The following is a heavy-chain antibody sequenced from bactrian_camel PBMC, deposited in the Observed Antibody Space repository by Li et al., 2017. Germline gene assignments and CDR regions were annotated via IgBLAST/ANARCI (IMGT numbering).Heavy chain of an antibody. D-gene: IGHD5*01. V-gene: IGHV3S55*01. CDR1: GSAFRSYC. CDR2: IDGRGII. J-gene: IGHJ4*01. Sequence: HVQLVESGGGAVQAGGSLRLSCAVSGSAFRSYCMAWWRQAPGQERDWVAIIDGRGIITYRDPVKGRFTISKDNAKDVLYLQMNNLKPEDTAMYYCATAQGYIDPWFPRANHNYWGQGTQVTVS. CDR3: ATAQGYIDPWFPRANHNY.